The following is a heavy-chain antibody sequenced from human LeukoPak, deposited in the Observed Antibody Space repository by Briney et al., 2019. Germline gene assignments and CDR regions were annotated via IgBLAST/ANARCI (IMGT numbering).Heavy chain of an antibody. D-gene: IGHD2-2*02. CDR3: AKCRSSTSCYTFDY. V-gene: IGHV1-2*02. CDR2: INPNSDGT. CDR1: GYTFTGYY. Sequence: ASVKASCKASGYTFTGYYMHWVRQAPGQGLEWMGWINPNSDGTNYAQKFQGRVTMTRDTSISTAYMELSRLRSDDTAVYYCAKCRSSTSCYTFDYWGQGTLVTVSS. J-gene: IGHJ4*02.